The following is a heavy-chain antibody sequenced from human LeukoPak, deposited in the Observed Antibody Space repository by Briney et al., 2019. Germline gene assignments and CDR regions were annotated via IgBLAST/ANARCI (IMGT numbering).Heavy chain of an antibody. CDR1: GFTFTSYA. Sequence: PGGSLRLSCAASGFTFTSYAMSWVRQAPGEGLEWVSAISGGGGNTYYADSVKGRFTISRDNSKNTLYLQMNSLRTEDTAVYYCARGGSYFDISGYYFYWGQGTLVTVSS. D-gene: IGHD3-22*01. CDR2: ISGGGGNT. V-gene: IGHV3-23*01. CDR3: ARGGSYFDISGYYFY. J-gene: IGHJ4*02.